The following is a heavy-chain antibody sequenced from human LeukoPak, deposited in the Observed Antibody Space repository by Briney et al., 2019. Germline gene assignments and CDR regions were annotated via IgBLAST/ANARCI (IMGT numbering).Heavy chain of an antibody. Sequence: GGSLRLSCAASGFTFSSYAMHWVRQAPGKGLEWVAVISYDGSNKYYADSVKGRFTISRDNSKNTLHLQMNSLRAEDTAVYYCARGLIAAAGTGCDWGQGTLVTVSS. CDR2: ISYDGSNK. CDR3: ARGLIAAAGTGCD. D-gene: IGHD6-13*01. V-gene: IGHV3-30-3*01. J-gene: IGHJ4*02. CDR1: GFTFSSYA.